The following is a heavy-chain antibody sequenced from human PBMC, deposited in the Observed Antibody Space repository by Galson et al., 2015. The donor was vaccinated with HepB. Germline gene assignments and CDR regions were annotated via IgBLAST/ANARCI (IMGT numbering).Heavy chain of an antibody. CDR2: ISRNSNYI. CDR1: GFAFNTYT. CDR3: AKSQPAANWYYFDL. V-gene: IGHV3-21*01. Sequence: PLRLSCAASGFAFNTYTMNWVRQAPGKGLEWLSSISRNSNYIYYAASVKGRFAISRDNARNSLHLQMNGLRAEDTAVYYCAKSQPAANWYYFDLWGLGTLVTVSS. J-gene: IGHJ4*02. D-gene: IGHD2-2*01.